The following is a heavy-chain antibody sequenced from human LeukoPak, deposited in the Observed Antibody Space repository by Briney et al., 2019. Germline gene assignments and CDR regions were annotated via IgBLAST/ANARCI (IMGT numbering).Heavy chain of an antibody. CDR1: GYTFTSSY. J-gene: IGHJ4*02. CDR3: ARTATAKTGYDY. CDR2: INPSGGST. D-gene: IGHD2-21*02. V-gene: IGHV1-46*01. Sequence: ASVKVSCKASGYTFTSSYMHWVRQAPGQGLEWMGIINPSGGSTSYAQKFQGRVTMTRDTSTSTVYMELSSLRSEDTAVYYCARTATAKTGYDYWGQGTLVTVSS.